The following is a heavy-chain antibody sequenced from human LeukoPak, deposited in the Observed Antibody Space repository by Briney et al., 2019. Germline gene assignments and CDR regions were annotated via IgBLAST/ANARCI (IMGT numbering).Heavy chain of an antibody. CDR2: INHSGST. J-gene: IGHJ3*02. D-gene: IGHD4-17*01. CDR3: ARGGDYEAFDI. CDR1: GGSFSGYY. Sequence: PSETLSLTCAVYGGSFSGYYWSWIRQPPGKGLEWIGEINHSGSTNYNPSLKSRVTISVDTSKNQFSLKLSSVTAADTAVYYCARGGDYEAFDIWGQGTMVTVSP. V-gene: IGHV4-34*01.